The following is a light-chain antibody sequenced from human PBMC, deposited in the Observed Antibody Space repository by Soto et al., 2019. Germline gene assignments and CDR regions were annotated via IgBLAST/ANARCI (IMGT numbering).Light chain of an antibody. CDR1: SSDVGGYKY. CDR3: CSYAGRYTYV. V-gene: IGLV2-11*01. J-gene: IGLJ1*01. Sequence: QSALTQPRSVSGSPGQSVTISCTGTSSDVGGYKYVSWYQQHPGKAPKVMIYDVSKRPSGVPDRFSGSKSGNTASLTISGLQAEDEADYYCCSYAGRYTYVFGTGTKLTV. CDR2: DVS.